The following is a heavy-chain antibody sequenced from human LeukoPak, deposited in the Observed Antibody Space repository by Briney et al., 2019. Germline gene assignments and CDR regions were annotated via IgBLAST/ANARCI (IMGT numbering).Heavy chain of an antibody. J-gene: IGHJ5*02. CDR1: GGSISPYY. Sequence: SETLSLTCTVSGGSISPYYWSWIRQPSGKGREWIGYVYYSGSTNYNPSLKSRVTISVDTSKSQFSLKLTSVTAADTAVYYCARGGGSGRGNWFDPWGQGSLVIVSS. CDR2: VYYSGST. CDR3: ARGGGSGRGNWFDP. V-gene: IGHV4-59*01. D-gene: IGHD3-10*01.